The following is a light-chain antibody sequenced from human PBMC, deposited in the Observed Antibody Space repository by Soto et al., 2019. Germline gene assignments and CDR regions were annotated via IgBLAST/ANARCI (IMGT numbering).Light chain of an antibody. CDR1: QSGSSN. Sequence: IVRTQAPATMSVAPGERATLAGRATQSGSSNLAGYQQKPGQAPRLLIYGASTRATGLPAMFSGSGSGTEFALTISSLQSEDFAVYYCQQYNNWPSITFGQGTRRASK. J-gene: IGKJ5*01. V-gene: IGKV3D-15*01. CDR2: GAS. CDR3: QQYNNWPSIT.